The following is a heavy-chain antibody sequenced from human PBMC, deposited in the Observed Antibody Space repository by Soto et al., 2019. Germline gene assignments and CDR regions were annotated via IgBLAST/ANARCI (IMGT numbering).Heavy chain of an antibody. CDR1: GFTFSSYG. CDR2: ISYDGSNK. CDR3: AKDGGDNWRALGY. D-gene: IGHD1-1*01. J-gene: IGHJ4*02. Sequence: QVQLVESGGGVVQPGRSLRLSCAASGFTFSSYGMHWVRQAPGKGLEWVAVISYDGSNKYYADSVKGRFTISRDNSQNTLYLQMYSLRAEDTAVYYCAKDGGDNWRALGYWGQGTLVTVSS. V-gene: IGHV3-30*18.